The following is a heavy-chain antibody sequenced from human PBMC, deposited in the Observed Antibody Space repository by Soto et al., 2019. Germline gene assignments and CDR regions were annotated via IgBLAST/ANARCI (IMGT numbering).Heavy chain of an antibody. CDR2: ISAYNGNT. CDR1: GYTFTSYG. V-gene: IGHV1-18*04. Sequence: GASVKVSCKASGYTFTSYGISWVRQAPGQGLEWMGWISAYNGNTNYAQKLQGRVTMTTDTSTSTAYMELRSLRSDDTAVYYCAKDKGRITMIVVVPPGAFDIWGQGTMVTVSS. CDR3: AKDKGRITMIVVVPPGAFDI. J-gene: IGHJ3*02. D-gene: IGHD3-22*01.